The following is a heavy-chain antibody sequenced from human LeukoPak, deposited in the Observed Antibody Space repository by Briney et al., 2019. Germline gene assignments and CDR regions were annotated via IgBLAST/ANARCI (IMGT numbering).Heavy chain of an antibody. V-gene: IGHV4-34*01. CDR2: INHSGST. Sequence: SSETLSLTCAVYGGSFSGYYWSWIRQPPGKGLEWIGEINHSGSTNYNPSLKSRVTISVDTSKNQFSLKLSSVTAADTAVYYCARDRLYDYVWGSYRHPPDYWGQGTLSPSPQ. CDR3: ARDRLYDYVWGSYRHPPDY. D-gene: IGHD3-16*02. CDR1: GGSFSGYY. J-gene: IGHJ4*02.